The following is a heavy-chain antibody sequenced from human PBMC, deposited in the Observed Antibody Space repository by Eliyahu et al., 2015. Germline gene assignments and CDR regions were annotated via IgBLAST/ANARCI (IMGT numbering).Heavy chain of an antibody. V-gene: IGHV1-46*02. CDR2: INPTDGTT. J-gene: IGHJ6*03. Sequence: QFDLVQSGAEVKKPGASVQVSCETNAYTFNYNIHWVRQAPGQGLEWMGKINPTDGTTDYAQKFRGRLVLTRQTSTTTLFMELRNVRSDDTAVYYCARGHFGDFAPYYRYYMDVWGKGTNVTVSS. D-gene: IGHD1-26*01. CDR1: AYTFNYN. CDR3: ARGHFGDFAPYYRYYMDV.